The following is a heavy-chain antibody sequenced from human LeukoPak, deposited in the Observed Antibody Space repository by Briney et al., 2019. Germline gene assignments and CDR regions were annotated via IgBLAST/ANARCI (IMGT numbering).Heavy chain of an antibody. V-gene: IGHV1-46*01. J-gene: IGHJ5*02. CDR2: INPSTGST. CDR3: ARLKVAAVEGPSGWFDP. CDR1: GYTFTTYY. D-gene: IGHD6-25*01. Sequence: GASVKVSCKASGYTFTTYYIQWVRQAPGQGFEWMAMINPSTGSTRYAQKFQGTVTLTRDTSTSTVYMELSSLRSEDTAVYYCARLKVAAVEGPSGWFDPWGQGTPVTVSS.